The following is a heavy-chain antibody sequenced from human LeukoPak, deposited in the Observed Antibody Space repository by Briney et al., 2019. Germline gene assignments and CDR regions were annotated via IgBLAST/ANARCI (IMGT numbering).Heavy chain of an antibody. CDR2: FSGSGGGT. V-gene: IGHV3-23*01. Sequence: GGTLRLSCAASGFTFSSYAMSWVRQAPGKGLEWVSAFSGSGGGTYYADSVKGRFTISRDNSKNTLYLQMNSLRAEDTAVYFCAKSGYNRFDYWGQGTLVTVSS. CDR3: AKSGYNRFDY. D-gene: IGHD5-24*01. J-gene: IGHJ4*02. CDR1: GFTFSSYA.